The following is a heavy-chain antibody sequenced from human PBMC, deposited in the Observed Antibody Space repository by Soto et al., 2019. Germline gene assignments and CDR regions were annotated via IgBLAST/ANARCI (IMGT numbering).Heavy chain of an antibody. V-gene: IGHV1-69*12. J-gene: IGHJ4*02. Sequence: QVQLVQSGAEVKKPGSSVKVSCKASGGTFSSYAISWVRQAPGQGLEWMGGIIPIFGTANYAQKFQGRVTIPADESTSTAYMELSSLRSEDTAVYYCARGRVLYSSSSGSSYFDYGGQGTLLTVSS. CDR1: GGTFSSYA. D-gene: IGHD6-6*01. CDR2: IIPIFGTA. CDR3: ARGRVLYSSSSGSSYFDY.